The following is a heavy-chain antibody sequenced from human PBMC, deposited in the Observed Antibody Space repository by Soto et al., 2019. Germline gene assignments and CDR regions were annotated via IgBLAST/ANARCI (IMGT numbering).Heavy chain of an antibody. CDR3: VRLGIGWEFPFDY. CDR1: GGSVSNDAYY. V-gene: IGHV4-61*08. Sequence: QVQLQESGPGLVKPSETLSLTCIVSGGSVSNDAYYWSWIRQPPGKGLEWIGYIYHSGSTYYNPSLKSLVTISADTSANQFSLKVSSVTAADTAVYYCVRLGIGWEFPFDYWGQGTLVNVSS. D-gene: IGHD1-26*01. J-gene: IGHJ4*02. CDR2: IYHSGST.